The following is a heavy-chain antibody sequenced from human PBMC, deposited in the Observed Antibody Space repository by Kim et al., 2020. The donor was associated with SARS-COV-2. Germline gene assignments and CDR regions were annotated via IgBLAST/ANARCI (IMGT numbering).Heavy chain of an antibody. CDR2: ISYDGSNK. J-gene: IGHJ6*02. CDR1: GFTFSSYG. D-gene: IGHD3-9*01. Sequence: GGSLRLSCAASGFTFSSYGMHWVRQAPGKGLEWVAVISYDGSNKYYADSVKGRFTISRDNSKNTLYLQMNSLRAEDTAVYYCAKDLQYYDILTGYYMRVPYYYYCMDVWGQGTTVTVSS. V-gene: IGHV3-30*18. CDR3: AKDLQYYDILTGYYMRVPYYYYCMDV.